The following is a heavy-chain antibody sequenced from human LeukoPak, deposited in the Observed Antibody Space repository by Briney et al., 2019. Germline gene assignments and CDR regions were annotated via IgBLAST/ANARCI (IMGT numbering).Heavy chain of an antibody. V-gene: IGHV4-30-4*01. D-gene: IGHD1-26*01. Sequence: SETLSLTCTVSGGLISRIEYYWGWVRQSPVKGLEWLGHVYHTGTTLYSPHLNNRLTVSVDSSKNQFSLTLNSVTAADTAVYYCASVSVWELATHTGGSFDYWGRGILVTVSS. J-gene: IGHJ4*02. CDR1: GGLISRIEYY. CDR2: VYHTGTT. CDR3: ASVSVWELATHTGGSFDY.